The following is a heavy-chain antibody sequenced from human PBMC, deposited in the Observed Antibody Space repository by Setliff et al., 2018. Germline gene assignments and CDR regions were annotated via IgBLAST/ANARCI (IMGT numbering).Heavy chain of an antibody. CDR2: IHYSGTT. Sequence: PSETLSLTCTVSGDSMNSGPHYYWSWIRQHPGKGLEWIGYIHYSGTTYYNPSLKSRVTISVDTSKNQLSLELASVTAADTAVYYCARRDSTGYYGYSFDFWGQGTLVTVSS. CDR3: ARRDSTGYYGYSFDF. CDR1: GDSMNSGPHYY. J-gene: IGHJ4*02. V-gene: IGHV4-30-4*08. D-gene: IGHD3-22*01.